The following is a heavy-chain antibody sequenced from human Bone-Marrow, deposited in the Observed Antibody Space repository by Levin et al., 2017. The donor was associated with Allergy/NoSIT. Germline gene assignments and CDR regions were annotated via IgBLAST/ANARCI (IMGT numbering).Heavy chain of an antibody. CDR2: INQDGSQT. J-gene: IGHJ4*02. D-gene: IGHD2-15*01. V-gene: IGHV3-7*01. CDR3: VRTIGGSSAY. CDR1: AFSISSHW. Sequence: GASVKVSCAASAFSISSHWMSWVRQAPGKGLEWVATINQDGSQTYYVDSVKGRFTISRDNAKNSVYLQMSSLRGEDTAVYYCVRTIGGSSAYWGQGTLVTVSS.